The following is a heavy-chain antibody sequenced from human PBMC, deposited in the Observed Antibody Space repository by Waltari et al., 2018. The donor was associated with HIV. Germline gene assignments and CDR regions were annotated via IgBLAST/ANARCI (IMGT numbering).Heavy chain of an antibody. CDR3: VRDYDSSGYYSANWFDP. J-gene: IGHJ5*02. CDR1: GFTFRSYW. V-gene: IGHV3-74*01. Sequence: EVQLVESGGGLVQPGGSLRLSCVASGFTFRSYWMHWVRQGPGRGLVWVSLINNDGSNTNYADSVKGLFIISRDNAKNTLYLQMNSLRAEDTAVYSCVRDYDSSGYYSANWFDPWGQGTLVTVSS. D-gene: IGHD3-22*01. CDR2: INNDGSNT.